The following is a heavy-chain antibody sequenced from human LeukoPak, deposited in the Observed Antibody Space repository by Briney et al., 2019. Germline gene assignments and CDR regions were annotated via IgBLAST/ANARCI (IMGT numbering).Heavy chain of an antibody. J-gene: IGHJ6*03. D-gene: IGHD6-6*01. V-gene: IGHV1-18*01. Sequence: GASVKVSCKASGYTFTSYGISWVRQAPGRGLEWMGWISAYNGNTNYAQKLQGRVTMTTDTSTSTAYMELRSLRSDDTAVYCCAREFSGVSSSSADYYYYMDVWGKGTTVTVSS. CDR3: AREFSGVSSSSADYYYYMDV. CDR2: ISAYNGNT. CDR1: GYTFTSYG.